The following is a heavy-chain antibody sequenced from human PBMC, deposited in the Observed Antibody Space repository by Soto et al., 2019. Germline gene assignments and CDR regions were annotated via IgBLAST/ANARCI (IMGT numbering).Heavy chain of an antibody. CDR3: ARKGTGQPLDY. CDR1: GFNFIKYG. J-gene: IGHJ4*02. V-gene: IGHV1-18*04. CDR2: ISAYNGDT. Sequence: QVQLVQSGVEVQKPGAAVKVSCKDSGFNFIKYGFTWVRQAPGQGLEWMGWISAYNGDTHYAQKLQGRVTLTTETYTSTSYMELRSLIADYTAVYYCARKGTGQPLDYWGQGALVTVSS. D-gene: IGHD1-1*01.